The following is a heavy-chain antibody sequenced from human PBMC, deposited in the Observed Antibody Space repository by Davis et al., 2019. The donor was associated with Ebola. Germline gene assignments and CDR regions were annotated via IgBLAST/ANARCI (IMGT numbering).Heavy chain of an antibody. Sequence: GESLKISCAASGFTFSNYYMHWVRQAPGKGLEWVARIKSDGSTIRYADSVKGRFTISRDNTKNKLYLQMNSLRGEDTAVYYCVRDTSHQLPHWLYYFYGMDVWGQGTTVTVSS. CDR1: GFTFSNYY. V-gene: IGHV3-74*01. D-gene: IGHD2-2*01. J-gene: IGHJ6*02. CDR2: IKSDGSTI. CDR3: VRDTSHQLPHWLYYFYGMDV.